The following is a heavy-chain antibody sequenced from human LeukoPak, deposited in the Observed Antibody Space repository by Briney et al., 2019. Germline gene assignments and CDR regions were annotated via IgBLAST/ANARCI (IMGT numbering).Heavy chain of an antibody. CDR3: ATKWRDPLPYGSGSPLYYGMDV. CDR1: GGSFNSYY. CDR2: IYYTGNT. Sequence: SETLSLTCTVSGGSFNSYYWSWIRQPPGKGLEFIGYIYYTGNTNYNPSLRSRVTISVDTATNQFSLKMTSVTAADTAVYYCATKWRDPLPYGSGSPLYYGMDVWGQGTTVTVSS. J-gene: IGHJ6*02. D-gene: IGHD3-10*01. V-gene: IGHV4-59*01.